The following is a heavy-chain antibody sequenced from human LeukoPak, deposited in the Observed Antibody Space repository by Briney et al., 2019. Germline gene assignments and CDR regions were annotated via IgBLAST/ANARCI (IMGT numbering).Heavy chain of an antibody. V-gene: IGHV3-48*01. D-gene: IGHD3-16*01. CDR2: ISSSSSTI. CDR1: GFTFSSYA. J-gene: IGHJ4*02. Sequence: GGSLRLSCAASGFTFSSYAMSWVRQAPGKGLEWVSYISSSSSTIYYADSVKGRFTISRDNAKNSLYLQMNSLRAEDTAVYYCASGGGSFDYWGQGTLVTVSS. CDR3: ASGGGSFDY.